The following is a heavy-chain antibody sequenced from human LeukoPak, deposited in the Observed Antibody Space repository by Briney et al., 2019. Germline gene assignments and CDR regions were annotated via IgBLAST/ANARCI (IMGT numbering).Heavy chain of an antibody. CDR1: GGSISSYY. CDR2: IYYSGST. CDR3: ARYDSSGYLPDY. Sequence: SETLSLTCTVSGGSISSYYWSWIRQPPGKGLEWIGYIYYSGSTNYNPSLKSRVTISVDTSKNQFSLKLSSVTAADTAVYYCARYDSSGYLPDYWGQGTLVTVSS. D-gene: IGHD3-22*01. V-gene: IGHV4-59*01. J-gene: IGHJ4*02.